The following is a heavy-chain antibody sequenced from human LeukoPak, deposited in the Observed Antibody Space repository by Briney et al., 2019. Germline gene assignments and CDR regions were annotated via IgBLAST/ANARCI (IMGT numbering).Heavy chain of an antibody. CDR3: ARDLTIAAANYYFDN. Sequence: GGSLRLSCTASGFTFSTYAMGWVRQAPGKGLEWVAVIANDGKDKHNADSVKGRFTISRDNPKNTLYLQMNSLRAENTAMYYCARDLTIAAANYYFDNWGQGTLVTVSS. V-gene: IGHV3-30*04. CDR2: IANDGKDK. CDR1: GFTFSTYA. D-gene: IGHD6-13*01. J-gene: IGHJ4*02.